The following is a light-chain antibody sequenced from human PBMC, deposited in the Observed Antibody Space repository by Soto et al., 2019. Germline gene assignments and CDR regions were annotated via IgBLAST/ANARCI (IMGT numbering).Light chain of an antibody. CDR1: SSDVGGYNY. J-gene: IGLJ3*02. CDR3: TSFTSSSTWV. Sequence: QSVLTQPASVSGSPGQSITISCTGTSSDVGGYNYVSWFQQHPGKAPKLKIYEVSNRPSGVSNRFSGSKSGYTASLTISELQAEDEADYYCTSFTSSSTWVFGAGTQLTVL. V-gene: IGLV2-14*03. CDR2: EVS.